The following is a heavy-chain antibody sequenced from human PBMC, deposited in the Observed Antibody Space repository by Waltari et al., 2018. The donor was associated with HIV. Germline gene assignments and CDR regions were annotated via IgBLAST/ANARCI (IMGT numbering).Heavy chain of an antibody. D-gene: IGHD6-19*01. Sequence: EVQLLESGGGLVQPGGSLRLSCAASGFTFSSYAMSWVRQAPGKGLEWVSAIIGSGGSTYYSDSVKGRFTISRDNSKNTLYLQMNSLRAEDTAVYYCANSGIAVAGTGWFDPWGQGTLVTVSS. CDR2: IIGSGGST. CDR3: ANSGIAVAGTGWFDP. V-gene: IGHV3-23*01. J-gene: IGHJ5*02. CDR1: GFTFSSYA.